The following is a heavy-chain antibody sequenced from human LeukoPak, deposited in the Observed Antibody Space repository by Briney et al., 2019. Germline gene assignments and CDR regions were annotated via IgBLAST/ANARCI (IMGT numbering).Heavy chain of an antibody. Sequence: SETLSLTCTVSGYSISSGYYWGWIRQPPGKGLEWIGSIYHSGSTYYNPSLKSRVTISVDTSKNQFSLKLSSVTAADTAVYYCASLYYYDSSGYPFDYWGQGTLVTVSS. CDR1: GYSISSGYY. J-gene: IGHJ4*02. CDR3: ASLYYYDSSGYPFDY. V-gene: IGHV4-38-2*02. CDR2: IYHSGST. D-gene: IGHD3-22*01.